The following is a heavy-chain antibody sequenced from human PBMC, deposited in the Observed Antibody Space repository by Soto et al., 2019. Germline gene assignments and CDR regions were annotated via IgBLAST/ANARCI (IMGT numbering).Heavy chain of an antibody. Sequence: GASVKVSCKASGYTFTSYGISWVRQAPGQGLEWMGGFDPEDGETIYAQKFQGRVTMTEDTSTDTAYMELSSLRSEDTAVYYCATVGLELPPRFDYWGQGTLVTVSS. D-gene: IGHD1-7*01. J-gene: IGHJ4*02. CDR3: ATVGLELPPRFDY. CDR2: FDPEDGET. V-gene: IGHV1-24*01. CDR1: GYTFTSYG.